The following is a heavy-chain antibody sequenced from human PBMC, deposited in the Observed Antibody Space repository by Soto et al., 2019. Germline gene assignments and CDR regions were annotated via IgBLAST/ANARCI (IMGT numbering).Heavy chain of an antibody. CDR2: ISSTTNYI. Sequence: XVSLRLSGAASGFTFTRYSMNWVRQAPGKGLEWVSSISSTTNYIYYGDSMKGRFTISRDNAKNSLYLEMNSLRAEDTAVYYCARESEDLTSNFDYWGQGTLVTVSS. CDR1: GFTFTRYS. J-gene: IGHJ4*02. V-gene: IGHV3-21*06. CDR3: ARESEDLTSNFDY.